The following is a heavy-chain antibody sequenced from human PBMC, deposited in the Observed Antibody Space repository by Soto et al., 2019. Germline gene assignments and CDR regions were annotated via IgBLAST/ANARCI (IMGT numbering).Heavy chain of an antibody. CDR1: GFTFSIYS. D-gene: IGHD2-15*01. V-gene: IGHV3-21*01. CDR3: AREEYCSGGSCYYLHAFDI. Sequence: AGGSLRLSCAASGFTFSIYSMNWVRQAPGKGLEWVSYISTSSSIYYADSVKGRFTISRDNAKNSLYLQMNSLRAEDTAVYYCAREEYCSGGSCYYLHAFDIWGQGTMVTVSS. J-gene: IGHJ3*02. CDR2: ISTSSSI.